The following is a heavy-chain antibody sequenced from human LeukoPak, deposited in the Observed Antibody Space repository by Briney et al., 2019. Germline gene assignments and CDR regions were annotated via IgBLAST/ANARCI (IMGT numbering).Heavy chain of an antibody. CDR2: ISDDGRNK. D-gene: IGHD4-17*01. CDR1: GFSFISYG. Sequence: GGSLRLSCAASGFSFISYGMHWVRQAPGEGLEWVGVISDDGRNKKYVDSVKGRFTISRDNSKDTLYLQMNSLRDEDTAVYYCAKRPSDYGDYVTYFDYWGQGTLVTVSS. CDR3: AKRPSDYGDYVTYFDY. J-gene: IGHJ4*02. V-gene: IGHV3-30*18.